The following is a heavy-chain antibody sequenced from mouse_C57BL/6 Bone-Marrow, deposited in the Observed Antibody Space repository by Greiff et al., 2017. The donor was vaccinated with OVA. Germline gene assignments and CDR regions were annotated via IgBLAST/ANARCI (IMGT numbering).Heavy chain of an antibody. D-gene: IGHD6-5*01. CDR2: INPYNGGT. CDR3: ARYAYGGWFAY. V-gene: IGHV1-19*01. CDR1: GYTFTDYY. Sequence: DVQLQESGPVLVKPGASVKMSCKASGYTFTDYYMNWVKQSHGKSLEWIGVINPYNGGTSYNQKFKGKATLTVDKSSSTAYMELNSLTSEDSAVYYCARYAYGGWFAYWGQGTLVTVSA. J-gene: IGHJ3*01.